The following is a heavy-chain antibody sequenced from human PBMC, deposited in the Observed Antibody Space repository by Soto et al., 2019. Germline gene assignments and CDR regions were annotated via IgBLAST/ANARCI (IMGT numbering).Heavy chain of an antibody. Sequence: PGESLKISCKGSGYSFTSYWIGWVRQMPGKGLEWMGIIYPGDSDTRYSPSFQGQVTISADKSISTAYLQWSSLKASDTAMYYCARFQSKYQLPAENGMDVWGQGTTVTVSS. V-gene: IGHV5-51*01. J-gene: IGHJ6*02. CDR1: GYSFTSYW. CDR2: IYPGDSDT. D-gene: IGHD2-2*01. CDR3: ARFQSKYQLPAENGMDV.